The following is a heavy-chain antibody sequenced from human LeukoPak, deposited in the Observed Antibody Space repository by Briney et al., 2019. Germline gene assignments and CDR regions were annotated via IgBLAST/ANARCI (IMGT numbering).Heavy chain of an antibody. Sequence: GESLRLTFAASGFTVISNYWRWVRQAPGKGLEWVSVIYSGGGTYYADSVKGRFTISRDNSKNTVYLQMHSLRAEDTAVYYCARASFWFVYSGYYFDYWGQGTLVTVSS. J-gene: IGHJ4*02. CDR2: IYSGGGT. CDR3: ARASFWFVYSGYYFDY. CDR1: GFTVISNY. D-gene: IGHD1-26*01. V-gene: IGHV3-66*01.